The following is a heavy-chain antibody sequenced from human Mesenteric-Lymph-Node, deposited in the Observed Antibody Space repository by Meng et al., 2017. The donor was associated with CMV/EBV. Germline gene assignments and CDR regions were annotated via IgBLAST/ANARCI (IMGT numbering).Heavy chain of an antibody. CDR1: GFTFSSYS. CDR3: ARDHGDYYDTSAYCLGY. J-gene: IGHJ4*02. D-gene: IGHD3-22*01. V-gene: IGHV3-21*01. Sequence: GESLKISCAASGFTFSSYSMNWVRQAPGKGLEWVSSIHSSTTYIFYADSVKGRFTISRDNAKNSLYLQMNSLRAEDTAVYYCARDHGDYYDTSAYCLGYWGQGTLVTVSS. CDR2: IHSSTTYI.